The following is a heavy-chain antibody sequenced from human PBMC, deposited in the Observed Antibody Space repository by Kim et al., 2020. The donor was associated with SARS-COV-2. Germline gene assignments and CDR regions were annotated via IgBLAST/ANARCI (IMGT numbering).Heavy chain of an antibody. Sequence: SETLSLTCTVSGGSISTSSYYWGWIRQPPGKGLEWIGTIHHSGSTYYNPSLKSRVTISVDTSKHQFSLQLRSVTAADTAVYYCAGEVGYCSGGACNSQDWFDPWGQGTLVTVSS. CDR2: IHHSGST. CDR3: AGEVGYCSGGACNSQDWFDP. J-gene: IGHJ5*02. D-gene: IGHD2-15*01. V-gene: IGHV4-39*01. CDR1: GGSISTSSYY.